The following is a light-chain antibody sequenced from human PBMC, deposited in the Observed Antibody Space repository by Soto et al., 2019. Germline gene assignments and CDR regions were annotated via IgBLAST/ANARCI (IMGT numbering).Light chain of an antibody. V-gene: IGLV1-44*01. CDR2: SDT. J-gene: IGLJ3*02. Sequence: QLVLTQPPSASGTPGQRVTISCSGSSSNIGSNTVSWYQQLPGTAPKLLVYSDTQRPSGVPDRFSGSESGTSASLAISGLQSEDEADYSCAAWDDRLNGWVFGGGTKVTVL. CDR1: SSNIGSNT. CDR3: AAWDDRLNGWV.